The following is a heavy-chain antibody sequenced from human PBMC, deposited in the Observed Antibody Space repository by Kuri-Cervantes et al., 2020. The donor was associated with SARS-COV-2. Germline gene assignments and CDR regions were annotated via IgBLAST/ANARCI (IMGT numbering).Heavy chain of an antibody. D-gene: IGHD2-2*02. V-gene: IGHV4-34*01. CDR1: GGSISSYY. CDR2: INHSGST. Sequence: SETLSLTCTVSGGSISSYYWSWIRQPPGKGLEWIGEINHSGSTNYNPSLKSRVTISVDTSKNQFSLKLSSVTAADTAVYYCARDGYCSSTSCYTDYWGQGTLVTVSS. CDR3: ARDGYCSSTSCYTDY. J-gene: IGHJ4*02.